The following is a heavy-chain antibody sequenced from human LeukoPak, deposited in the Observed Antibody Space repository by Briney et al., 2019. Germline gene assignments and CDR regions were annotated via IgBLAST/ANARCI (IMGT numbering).Heavy chain of an antibody. V-gene: IGHV1-3*01. CDR1: GYTFTSYA. D-gene: IGHD2-2*01. Sequence: GASVKVSCKASGYTFTSYAMHWVRQAPGQRLEWMGWINAGNGNTKYSQKFQGRVTITRDTSASTAYMELSSLRSEDTAVYYCARDPFNPDCSSTSCPDAFDIWAKGQWSPSLQ. J-gene: IGHJ3*02. CDR2: INAGNGNT. CDR3: ARDPFNPDCSSTSCPDAFDI.